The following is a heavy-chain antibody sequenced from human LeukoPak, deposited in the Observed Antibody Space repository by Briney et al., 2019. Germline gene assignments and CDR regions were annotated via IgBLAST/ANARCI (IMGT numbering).Heavy chain of an antibody. Sequence: GGSLRLSCAASGFTFSDYYISWIRQAPGKGLEWVSSISSSSIYTNYADSVKGRFTISRDNAKNSLFLQMNSLRAEDTAVYYCARRYCSAGICYSGFDYWGRGTLVTVSS. J-gene: IGHJ4*02. V-gene: IGHV3-11*06. CDR2: ISSSSIYT. CDR3: ARRYCSAGICYSGFDY. CDR1: GFTFSDYY. D-gene: IGHD2-15*01.